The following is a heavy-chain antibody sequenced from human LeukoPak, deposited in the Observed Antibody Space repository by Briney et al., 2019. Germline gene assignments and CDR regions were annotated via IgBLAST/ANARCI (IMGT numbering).Heavy chain of an antibody. J-gene: IGHJ3*02. Sequence: SQTLSLTCTVSGGSISSYYWSWIRQPPGKGLEWIGYIYYSGSTNYNPSLESRVTISVDTSKNQFSLKLSSVTAADTAVYYCARHVDLVPDAFDIWGQGTMVTVSS. CDR3: ARHVDLVPDAFDI. CDR1: GGSISSYY. D-gene: IGHD2-8*02. V-gene: IGHV4-59*08. CDR2: IYYSGST.